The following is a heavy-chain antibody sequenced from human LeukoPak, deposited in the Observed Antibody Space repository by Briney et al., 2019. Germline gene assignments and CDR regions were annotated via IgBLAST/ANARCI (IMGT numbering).Heavy chain of an antibody. Sequence: ASVKVSCKASGYTFTSYGISWVRQAPGQGLEWMGIINPSGGSTSYAQKFQGRVTTTRDTSTSTVYMELSSLRSEDTAVYYCARDRYCSSTSCLATPQNGMDVWGQGTTVTVSS. J-gene: IGHJ6*02. CDR2: INPSGGST. CDR3: ARDRYCSSTSCLATPQNGMDV. D-gene: IGHD2-2*01. V-gene: IGHV1-46*01. CDR1: GYTFTSYG.